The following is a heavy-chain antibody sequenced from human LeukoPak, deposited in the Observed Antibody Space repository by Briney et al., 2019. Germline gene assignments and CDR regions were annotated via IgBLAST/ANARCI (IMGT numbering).Heavy chain of an antibody. CDR2: MSGSGGNT. CDR3: AKDSLPSYGGYFDY. D-gene: IGHD3-16*01. CDR1: GFTLSSYA. Sequence: GGSLRLSCAASGFTLSSYAVSWVRQAPGRGLQWVSGMSGSGGNTYYADSVKGRFTISRDISKNTLYLQMNSLRAEDTALYYCAKDSLPSYGGYFDYWGQGTLVTVSS. J-gene: IGHJ4*02. V-gene: IGHV3-23*01.